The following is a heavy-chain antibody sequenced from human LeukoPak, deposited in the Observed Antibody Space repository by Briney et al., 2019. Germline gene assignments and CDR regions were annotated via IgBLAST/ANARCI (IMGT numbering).Heavy chain of an antibody. CDR1: GFTFSSYA. CDR3: ARNMIVGATEDNWFDP. Sequence: PGGSLRLSCAASGFTFSSYAMHWVRQAPGKGLEWVAVIWYDGSNKYYADSVKGRFTISRDNSKNTLYLQMNSLRAEDTAVYYCARNMIVGATEDNWFDPWGQGTLVTVSS. D-gene: IGHD1-26*01. V-gene: IGHV3-33*08. CDR2: IWYDGSNK. J-gene: IGHJ5*02.